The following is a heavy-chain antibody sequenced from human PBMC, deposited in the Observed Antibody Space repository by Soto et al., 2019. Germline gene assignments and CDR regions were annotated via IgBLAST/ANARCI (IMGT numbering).Heavy chain of an antibody. V-gene: IGHV1-69*01. Sequence: QVPLVQSGAEVKKPGSSVKVSCKASGGTFSSYAISWVRQAPGQGLEWMGGIIPIFGTANYAQKFQGRVTITADESTSTAYMELSSLRSEDTAVYYCARSDIVVVVAATFYYGMDVWGQGTTVTVSS. D-gene: IGHD2-15*01. CDR2: IIPIFGTA. CDR1: GGTFSSYA. J-gene: IGHJ6*02. CDR3: ARSDIVVVVAATFYYGMDV.